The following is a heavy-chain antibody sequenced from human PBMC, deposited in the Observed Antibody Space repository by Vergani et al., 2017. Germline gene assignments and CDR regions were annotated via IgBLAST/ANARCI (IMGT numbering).Heavy chain of an antibody. J-gene: IGHJ4*02. CDR1: GFTFSDYY. V-gene: IGHV3-11*04. D-gene: IGHD2-2*01. CDR3: ARVFCSSTSCYVAAFDY. CDR2: ISSSGSTI. Sequence: QVQLVESGGGVVQPGGSLRLSCAASGFTFSDYYMSWIRQAPGKGLEWVSYISSSGSTIYYADSVKGRFTISRDNAKNSLYLQMNSLRAEDTAVYYCARVFCSSTSCYVAAFDYWGQGTLVTVSS.